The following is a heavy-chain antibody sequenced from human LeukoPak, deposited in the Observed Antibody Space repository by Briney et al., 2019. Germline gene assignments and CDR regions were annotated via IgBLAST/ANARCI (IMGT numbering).Heavy chain of an antibody. CDR3: ASHCSGGSCWVY. V-gene: IGHV3-48*03. Sequence: GGSLRLSCAASGFTFSSYEMNWVRQAPGKGLEWVSYISSSGSTIYYADSVKGRFTISRDNAKNSLYLQMNSLRAEDTAVYYCASHCSGGSCWVYWGQGTLVTVSS. CDR2: ISSSGSTI. J-gene: IGHJ4*02. CDR1: GFTFSSYE. D-gene: IGHD2-15*01.